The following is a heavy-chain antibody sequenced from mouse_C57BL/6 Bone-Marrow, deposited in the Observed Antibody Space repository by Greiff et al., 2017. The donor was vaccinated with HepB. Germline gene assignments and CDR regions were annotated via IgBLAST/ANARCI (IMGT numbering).Heavy chain of an antibody. D-gene: IGHD1-1*01. Sequence: VKLVESGPGLVQPSQSLSITCTVSGFSLTSYGVHWVRQSPGKGLEWLGVIWSGGSTYYNAAFISRLSISKDNSKSQVFFKMNSLQADDTAIYYCAREGTTVYWYFDVWGTGTTVTVSS. CDR2: IWSGGST. J-gene: IGHJ1*03. CDR3: AREGTTVYWYFDV. CDR1: GFSLTSYG. V-gene: IGHV2-2*01.